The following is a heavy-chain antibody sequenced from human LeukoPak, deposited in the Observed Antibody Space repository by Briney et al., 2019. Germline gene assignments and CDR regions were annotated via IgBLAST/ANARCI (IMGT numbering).Heavy chain of an antibody. V-gene: IGHV1-18*01. D-gene: IGHD2-21*01. CDR1: GYSFSSNG. Sequence: ASVKVSCKASGYSFSSNGISWVRQAPGQVPEWMGWISVYNGNTRYAQMFQGRVTMTTDTSTNTAYMELRSLRYDDTAVYYCARWMGQGCGVAGCSATRGWFDPWGQGTPVTVSS. CDR2: ISVYNGNT. J-gene: IGHJ5*02. CDR3: ARWMGQGCGVAGCSATRGWFDP.